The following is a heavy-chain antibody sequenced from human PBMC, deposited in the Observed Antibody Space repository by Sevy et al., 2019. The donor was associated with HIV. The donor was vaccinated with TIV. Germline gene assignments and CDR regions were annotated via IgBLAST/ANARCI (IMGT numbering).Heavy chain of an antibody. V-gene: IGHV3-33*03. CDR3: AKEDDAFDV. CDR1: GFTFSNYA. J-gene: IGHJ3*01. Sequence: GGSLRLSCAGSGFTFSNYAMHWVRQAPGKGLECVAGLWSHGRREYYADFAKGRFTISRDNSKNTVYLHMDSLRTDDTAVYGAAKEDDAFDVWGQGTMVTVSS. CDR2: LWSHGRRE.